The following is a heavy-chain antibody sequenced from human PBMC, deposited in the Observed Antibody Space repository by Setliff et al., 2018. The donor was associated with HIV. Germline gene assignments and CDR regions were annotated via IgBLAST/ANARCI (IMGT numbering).Heavy chain of an antibody. CDR3: ARGLTGGNSISDFDYYGMDV. CDR2: TSAYNGHT. Sequence: ASVKVSCKASGYFFTTYGISWVRQAPGQGLEWMGWTSAYNGHTDYAQKIQGRVTITADESTSTAYMELSSLRSEDTAVYYCARGLTGGNSISDFDYYGMDVWGQGTTVTVSS. CDR1: GYFFTTYG. V-gene: IGHV1-18*01. D-gene: IGHD2-21*02. J-gene: IGHJ6*01.